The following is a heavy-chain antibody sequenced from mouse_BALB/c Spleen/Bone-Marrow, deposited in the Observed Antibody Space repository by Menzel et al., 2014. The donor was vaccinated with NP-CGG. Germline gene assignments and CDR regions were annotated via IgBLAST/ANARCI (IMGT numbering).Heavy chain of an antibody. CDR1: GFDFSRYW. CDR2: INPGSSTI. J-gene: IGHJ4*01. CDR3: ARQTGTGAMDY. D-gene: IGHD4-1*01. Sequence: EVKLVESGGGLVQPEGSLNLSCAASGFDFSRYWMSWARQAPGKGQEWIGEINPGSSTINYTPSLKDKFIISRDNAKNTLYLQMSKVRSEDTALYYCARQTGTGAMDYWGQGTSVTVSS. V-gene: IGHV4-2*02.